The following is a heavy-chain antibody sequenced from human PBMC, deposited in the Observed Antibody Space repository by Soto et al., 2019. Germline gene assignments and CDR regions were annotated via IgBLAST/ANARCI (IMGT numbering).Heavy chain of an antibody. J-gene: IGHJ3*02. CDR3: AKDFYYYDSSGYFLSAPFDI. Sequence: GGSLRLSCAASGFTFSSYAMIWVRQAPGKGLEWVSAISGSGGSTYYADSVKGRFTISRDNSKNTLYLQMNSLRAEDTAVYYCAKDFYYYDSSGYFLSAPFDIWGQGTMVTVS. D-gene: IGHD3-22*01. V-gene: IGHV3-23*01. CDR1: GFTFSSYA. CDR2: ISGSGGST.